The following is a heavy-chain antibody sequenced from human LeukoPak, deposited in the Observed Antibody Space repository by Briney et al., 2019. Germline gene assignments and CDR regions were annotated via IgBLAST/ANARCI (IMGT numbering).Heavy chain of an antibody. Sequence: GGSLRLSCAASGFTFSDYYMSWIRQAPGKGLEWVSYISSSGSTIYYADSVKGRFTISRDNAKNSLYLQMNSLRAEDTAVYYCARGSYSSGSGSNRISMINRQDYWGQGTLVTVSS. CDR2: ISSSGSTI. D-gene: IGHD6-19*01. J-gene: IGHJ4*02. V-gene: IGHV3-11*01. CDR1: GFTFSDYY. CDR3: ARGSYSSGSGSNRISMINRQDY.